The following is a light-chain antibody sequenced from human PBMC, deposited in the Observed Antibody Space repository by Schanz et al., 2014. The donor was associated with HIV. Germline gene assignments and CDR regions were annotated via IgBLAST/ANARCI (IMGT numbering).Light chain of an antibody. CDR3: ASYTGSNQGV. J-gene: IGLJ3*02. CDR2: EVT. V-gene: IGLV2-8*01. CDR1: GTDVGRYNS. Sequence: QSALTQPPSASGSPGQSVTISCTGTGTDVGRYNSPSWYQHPPGEAPKLIIYEVTKRPSGVPDRFSGSKSGRTASLTVSGLQAEDEADYYCASYTGSNQGVFGGGTKLTVL.